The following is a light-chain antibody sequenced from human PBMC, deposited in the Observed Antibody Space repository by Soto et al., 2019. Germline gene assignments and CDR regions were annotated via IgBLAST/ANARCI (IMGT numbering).Light chain of an antibody. CDR2: GAS. J-gene: IGKJ4*01. CDR3: QQRSNWLT. V-gene: IGKV3-15*01. CDR1: QSVSSN. Sequence: IVMTQSPATLSVSPGERATLSCRASQSVSSNLAWYQQKPGQAPRLLIYGASTRATDIPARFSGSGSGTEFTLTISSLQSEDFAVYYCQQRSNWLTFGGGTKVEIK.